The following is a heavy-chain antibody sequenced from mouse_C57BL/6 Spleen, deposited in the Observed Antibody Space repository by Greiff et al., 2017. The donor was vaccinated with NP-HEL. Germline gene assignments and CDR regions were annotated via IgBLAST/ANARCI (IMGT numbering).Heavy chain of an antibody. CDR2: ISDGGSYT. J-gene: IGHJ3*01. V-gene: IGHV5-4*03. CDR3: ARGGDYGEGAWFAY. Sequence: DVKLVESGGGLVKPGGSLKLSCAASGFTFSSYAMSWVRQTPEKRLEWVATISDGGSYTYYPDNVKGRFTISRDNAKNNLYLQMSHLKSEDTAMYYCARGGDYGEGAWFAYWGQGTLVTVSA. CDR1: GFTFSSYA. D-gene: IGHD2-4*01.